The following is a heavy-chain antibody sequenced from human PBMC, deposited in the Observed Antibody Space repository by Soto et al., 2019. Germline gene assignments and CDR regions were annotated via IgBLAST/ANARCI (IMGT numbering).Heavy chain of an antibody. J-gene: IGHJ4*02. CDR1: GYTLTIYG. V-gene: IGHV1-18*01. Sequence: SVKVSCKASGYTLTIYGISRVRLATGQGLEWMGWISAYNDNTNYAQKLQRRVTMTTDTSTSSAYMELRSLRSDDTAVYYGARDPTEWLVHCDYWGQGTLVTVS. CDR3: ARDPTEWLVHCDY. D-gene: IGHD6-19*01. CDR2: ISAYNDNT.